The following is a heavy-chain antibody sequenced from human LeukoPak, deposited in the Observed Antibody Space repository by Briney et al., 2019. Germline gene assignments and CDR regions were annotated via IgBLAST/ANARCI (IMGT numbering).Heavy chain of an antibody. CDR2: IYYSGST. CDR3: ARDPVVRESYYSYMDV. Sequence: SETLSLTCTVSGGSISSYYWSWIRQPPGKGLEWIGYIYYSGSTNYNPSLKSRVTISVDTSKNQFSLKLSSVTAADTAVYYCARDPVVRESYYSYMDVWGKGTTVTVAS. D-gene: IGHD3-10*01. V-gene: IGHV4-59*12. CDR1: GGSISSYY. J-gene: IGHJ6*03.